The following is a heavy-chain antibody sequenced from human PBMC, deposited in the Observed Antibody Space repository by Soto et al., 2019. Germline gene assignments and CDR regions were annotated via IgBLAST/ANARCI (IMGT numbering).Heavy chain of an antibody. Sequence: SVKVSCKASGGTFSRYAISWVRQAPGERLEWMGGIIPIFGTANYAQKFQGRVTITADESTSTAYMELSSVRFEDTAVSYCARARLGPTMTWLLEPWGQAALVTVSA. D-gene: IGHD1-26*01. CDR3: ARARLGPTMTWLLEP. V-gene: IGHV1-69*13. CDR1: GGTFSRYA. J-gene: IGHJ5*02. CDR2: IIPIFGTA.